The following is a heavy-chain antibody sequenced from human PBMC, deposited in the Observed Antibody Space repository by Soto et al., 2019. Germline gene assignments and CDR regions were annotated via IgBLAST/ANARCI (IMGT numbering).Heavy chain of an antibody. CDR2: IYYNGST. V-gene: IGHV4-39*01. J-gene: IGHJ5*02. CDR1: GGSVSSRSYF. CDR3: ARQRVVPATPTNWFDP. Sequence: QVQVQESGPGLVKPSDTLSLTCTVSGGSVSSRSYFWGWIRQSPGKGLEWIGTIYYNGSTYYNPSLKSRVTLSVDTSRNHFSLKLTSVTASDMALYYCARQRVVPATPTNWFDPWGQGTLVTVSS. D-gene: IGHD2-15*01.